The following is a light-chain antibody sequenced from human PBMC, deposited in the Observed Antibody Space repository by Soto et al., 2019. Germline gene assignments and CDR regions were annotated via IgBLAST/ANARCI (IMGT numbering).Light chain of an antibody. V-gene: IGLV2-14*01. CDR3: SSYTTIKTVV. Sequence: QSALTQPASVSASPGQSITISCTGTSSDVGGYKFVSWFQHHPGKAPKLIIFEVSNRPSGISDRFSGFKSANTAYLTISGVQPEDEADYHCSSYTTIKTVVFGGGTKLTVL. CDR1: SSDVGGYKF. CDR2: EVS. J-gene: IGLJ2*01.